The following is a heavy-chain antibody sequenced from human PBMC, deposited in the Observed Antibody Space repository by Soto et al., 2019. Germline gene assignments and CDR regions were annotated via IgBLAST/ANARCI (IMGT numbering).Heavy chain of an antibody. J-gene: IGHJ4*02. CDR2: IYYSGGT. D-gene: IGHD2-21*02. CDR1: GGSISSGDYY. V-gene: IGHV4-30-4*01. CDR3: ARQRTSVVTQAYFDV. Sequence: PSETLSLTCTVSGGSISSGDYYWSWIRQPPGKGLEWIGYIYYSGGTYNNPSLRSRVSMSIDTSKDQFSLKLKSVTAADTALYFCARQRTSVVTQAYFDVWGPGSLVTVSS.